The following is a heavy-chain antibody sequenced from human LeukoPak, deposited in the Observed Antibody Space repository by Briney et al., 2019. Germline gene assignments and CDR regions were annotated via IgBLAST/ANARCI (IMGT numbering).Heavy chain of an antibody. CDR2: ISPDSNYK. CDR3: VRGGYRGFDYEY. Sequence: GSLRLSCAASGSPFSTYSMNWFRLAPGKGLEWVSSISPDSNYKYYVDSVKGRFTISRDNAKKSLYLQMNSLRAEDTAVYYCVRGGYRGFDYEYWGQGTLVTVSS. D-gene: IGHD5-12*01. J-gene: IGHJ4*02. V-gene: IGHV3-21*01. CDR1: GSPFSTYS.